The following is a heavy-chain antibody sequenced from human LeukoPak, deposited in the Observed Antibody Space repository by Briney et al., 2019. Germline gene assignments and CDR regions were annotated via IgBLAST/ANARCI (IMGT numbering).Heavy chain of an antibody. CDR3: ARLPDISGWPFDY. CDR1: DDSINRDF. J-gene: IGHJ4*02. D-gene: IGHD6-19*01. Sequence: SETLSLTCTASDDSINRDFWTWIRQPPGKGLEWIGYIRHSGRTEYNPSLQNRVTVSIDRSKNQFSLRLTSVTAADTAIYYCARLPDISGWPFDYWGQGMLVTDSS. CDR2: IRHSGRT. V-gene: IGHV4-59*01.